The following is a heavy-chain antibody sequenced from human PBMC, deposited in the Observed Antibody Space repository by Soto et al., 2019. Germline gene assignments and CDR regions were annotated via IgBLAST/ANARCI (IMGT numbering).Heavy chain of an antibody. CDR2: ISPIGVNT. D-gene: IGHD3-9*01. CDR1: GFTFSTYD. Sequence: GGSLRLSCSDSGFTFSTYDVHWVRQAPGKGLEFVAGISPIGVNTYYADSVKGRSTISRDNSKNTLYPQMSSLGPDDTAIYYCVKLTDSWGQGTLVTVSS. CDR3: VKLTDS. V-gene: IGHV3-64D*06. J-gene: IGHJ4*02.